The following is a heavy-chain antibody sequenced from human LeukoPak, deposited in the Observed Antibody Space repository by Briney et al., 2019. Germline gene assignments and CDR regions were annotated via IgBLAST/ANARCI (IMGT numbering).Heavy chain of an antibody. CDR3: ASAYCGGDCTPYWYFDL. Sequence: SETLSLTCAVYGGSFSGYYWSWIRQPPGKGLEWIGEINHSGSTNYNPSLKSRVTISVDTSKNQFSLKLSSVTAADTAVYYCASAYCGGDCTPYWYFDLWGRGTLVTVSS. V-gene: IGHV4-34*01. D-gene: IGHD2-21*02. CDR1: GGSFSGYY. J-gene: IGHJ2*01. CDR2: INHSGST.